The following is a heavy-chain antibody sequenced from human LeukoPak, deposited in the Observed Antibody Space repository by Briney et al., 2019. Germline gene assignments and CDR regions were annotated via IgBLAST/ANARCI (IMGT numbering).Heavy chain of an antibody. Sequence: GGSLRLSCAASGFTFSSYWMSWVRQAPGKGLEWVANIKQDGSEKYYVDFVKGRFTISRDNAKNSLYLQMNSLRAEDTAVYYCARVRYYGSGSYTPYDYWGQGTLVTVSS. V-gene: IGHV3-7*01. CDR3: ARVRYYGSGSYTPYDY. J-gene: IGHJ4*02. D-gene: IGHD3-10*01. CDR2: IKQDGSEK. CDR1: GFTFSSYW.